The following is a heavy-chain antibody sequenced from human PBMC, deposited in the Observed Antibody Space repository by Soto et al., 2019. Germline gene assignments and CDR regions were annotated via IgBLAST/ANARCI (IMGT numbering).Heavy chain of an antibody. CDR2: ISDSGGST. D-gene: IGHD3-9*01. V-gene: IGHV3-23*01. CDR1: GFTFSSYA. CDR3: AKNGHHYDILTGYSYFDY. J-gene: IGHJ4*02. Sequence: GGSLRLSCAASGFTFSSYAMSWVRQAPGKGLEWVSAISDSGGSTYYADSVKGRFTISRDNSKNTLYLQMNSLRAEDTAVYYCAKNGHHYDILTGYSYFDYWGQGTLVTVSS.